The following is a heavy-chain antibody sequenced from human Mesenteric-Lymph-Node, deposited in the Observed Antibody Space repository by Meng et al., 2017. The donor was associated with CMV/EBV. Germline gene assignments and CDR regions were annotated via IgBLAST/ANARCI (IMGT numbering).Heavy chain of an antibody. J-gene: IGHJ4*02. CDR2: ISSSSSTI. D-gene: IGHD3-22*01. CDR3: ARDRGYDSSGFDY. CDR1: GFTFSSYS. Sequence: GGSLRLSCAASGFTFSSYSMNWVRQAPGKGLEWVSYISSSSSTIYYADSVKGRFTISRDNAKNTLYLQMNTLRAEDTAVYYCARDRGYDSSGFDYWGQGTLVTVSS. V-gene: IGHV3-48*04.